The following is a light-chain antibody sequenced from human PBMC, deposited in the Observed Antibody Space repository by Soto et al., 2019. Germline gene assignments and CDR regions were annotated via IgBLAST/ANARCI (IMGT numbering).Light chain of an antibody. Sequence: QSVLTQPPSVSGAPGPRVTISCTGSSSNIGAGYDVHWYQQLPGTAPKLHIYGNSNRPSGVPDRFSGSKSGTSASLAITGLQAEDEADYYCQSYDSSLSGAVVFGGGTKLTVL. CDR3: QSYDSSLSGAVV. V-gene: IGLV1-40*01. J-gene: IGLJ2*01. CDR2: GNS. CDR1: SSNIGAGYD.